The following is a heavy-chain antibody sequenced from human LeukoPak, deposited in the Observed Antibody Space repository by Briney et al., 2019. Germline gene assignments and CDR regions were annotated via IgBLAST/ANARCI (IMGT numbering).Heavy chain of an antibody. J-gene: IGHJ6*02. CDR2: INPSGGST. CDR1: GYTFTSYY. CDR3: AREPRRWQLWHENTYYYYGMDV. D-gene: IGHD5-18*01. Sequence: GASVKVSCKASGYTFTSYYMHWVRQAPGQGLEWMGIINPSGGSTSYAQKFQGRVTMTRDTSTSTVYMELSSLRSEDTAVYYCAREPRRWQLWHENTYYYYGMDVWGQGTTVTVSS. V-gene: IGHV1-46*01.